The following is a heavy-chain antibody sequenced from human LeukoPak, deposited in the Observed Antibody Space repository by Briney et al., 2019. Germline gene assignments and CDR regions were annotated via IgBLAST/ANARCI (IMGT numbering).Heavy chain of an antibody. CDR1: GGSISSYY. J-gene: IGHJ3*02. D-gene: IGHD5-24*01. CDR3: AREHQATSYKYSHHAFDI. V-gene: IGHV4-59*01. Sequence: PSETLSLTCTVSGGSISSYYWSWIRQPPGKGLEWIGYIYYSGSTNYNPSLKSRVTISVDTSKNQFSLKLSSVTAADTAVYYCAREHQATSYKYSHHAFDIWGQGTMATVSS. CDR2: IYYSGST.